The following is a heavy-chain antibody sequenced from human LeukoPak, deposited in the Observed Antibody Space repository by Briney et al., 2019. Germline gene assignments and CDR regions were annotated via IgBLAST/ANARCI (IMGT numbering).Heavy chain of an antibody. CDR3: AREGSDRYGANPRLDV. J-gene: IGHJ6*04. Sequence: SETLSLTCTVSSGSISSYYWSWIRQPPGKGLEWIGYIHSIGITNYNPSLKSRVTISVDTSKNQFSLKLSSVTAADTAVYYCAREGSDRYGANPRLDVWGKGTTVTVTS. CDR1: SGSISSYY. D-gene: IGHD4-23*01. CDR2: IHSIGIT. V-gene: IGHV4-59*01.